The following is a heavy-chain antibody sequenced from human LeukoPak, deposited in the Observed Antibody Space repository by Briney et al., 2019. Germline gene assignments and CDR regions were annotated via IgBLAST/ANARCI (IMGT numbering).Heavy chain of an antibody. V-gene: IGHV1-18*01. CDR3: ARDSLSMTTVTTHWFDP. CDR1: GYTFTSYG. J-gene: IGHJ5*02. CDR2: ISAYNGNT. Sequence: GASVKVSCKASGYTFTSYGISWVRQAPGQGLEWMGWISAYNGNTNYAQKLQGRVTMTTDTSTSTAYMELRSLRSDDTAVYYCARDSLSMTTVTTHWFDPWGQGTLVTVSS. D-gene: IGHD4-17*01.